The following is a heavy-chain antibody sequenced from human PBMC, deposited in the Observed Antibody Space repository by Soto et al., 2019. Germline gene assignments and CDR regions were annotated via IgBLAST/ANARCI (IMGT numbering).Heavy chain of an antibody. Sequence: QITLKESGPPLVKPTQTLTLTCTFSGFSLTTSGVGVGWIRQPPGKALEWLALIYWDGDKRYSPSLKNRLTITRDTSKNQVVLTLTNVDPVVIATYYCTHRDGRTVTVDYWGQGALVTVSS. J-gene: IGHJ4*02. D-gene: IGHD4-17*01. CDR1: GFSLTTSGVG. V-gene: IGHV2-5*02. CDR3: THRDGRTVTVDY. CDR2: IYWDGDK.